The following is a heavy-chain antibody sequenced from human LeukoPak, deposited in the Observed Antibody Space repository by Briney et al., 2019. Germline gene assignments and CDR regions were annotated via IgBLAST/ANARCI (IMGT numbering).Heavy chain of an antibody. Sequence: SETLSLTCTVSGGSISSGDYYWSWIRQPPGKGLEWIGYIYYSGSTYYNPSLKSRVTISVDTSKNQFSLNLSSVTAADTAVYYCARGVQWLRYFDYWGQGTLVTVSS. CDR1: GGSISSGDYY. CDR2: IYYSGST. D-gene: IGHD5-12*01. V-gene: IGHV4-30-4*01. CDR3: ARGVQWLRYFDY. J-gene: IGHJ4*02.